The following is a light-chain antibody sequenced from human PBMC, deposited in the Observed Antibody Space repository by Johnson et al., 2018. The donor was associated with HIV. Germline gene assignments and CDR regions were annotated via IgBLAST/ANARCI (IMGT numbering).Light chain of an antibody. J-gene: IGLJ1*01. Sequence: QSVLTQPPSVSAAPGQKVTISCSGSSSNIGNNFVSWYQQLPGTAPQLLIYENNKRPSGIPDRFSGSRSGTSDTLAITGLQTGDEADYYCGAWDSRLSVCVFGPGTKVTVL. CDR3: GAWDSRLSVCV. V-gene: IGLV1-51*01. CDR2: ENN. CDR1: SSNIGNNF.